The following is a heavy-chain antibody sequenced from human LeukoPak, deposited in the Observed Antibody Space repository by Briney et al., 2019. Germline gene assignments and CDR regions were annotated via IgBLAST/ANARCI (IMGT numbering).Heavy chain of an antibody. Sequence: SETLSLTCTVSGGSISVYYWSWIPHPPGEGLGWIGYIYYSGSTNYNPSLKSRVTISVDMAKNQFALKLSSVTAADTAVYYCARVAADGWFDPWGQGTLVTVSS. CDR1: GGSISVYY. D-gene: IGHD6-13*01. CDR2: IYYSGST. CDR3: ARVAADGWFDP. V-gene: IGHV4-59*01. J-gene: IGHJ5*02.